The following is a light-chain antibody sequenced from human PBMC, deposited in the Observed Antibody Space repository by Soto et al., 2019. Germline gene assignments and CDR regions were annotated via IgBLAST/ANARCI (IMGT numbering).Light chain of an antibody. V-gene: IGKV1-39*01. CDR3: QHYNSYSEA. Sequence: DIQMTQSPSSLSASVGDRVTITCRASQSISMYLNWYQQKPGKAPKLLIYAASSLQSGVPSRFRGSGSGTDFTLTISSLQPEDFATYYCQHYNSYSEAFGQGTKVDI. J-gene: IGKJ1*01. CDR1: QSISMY. CDR2: AAS.